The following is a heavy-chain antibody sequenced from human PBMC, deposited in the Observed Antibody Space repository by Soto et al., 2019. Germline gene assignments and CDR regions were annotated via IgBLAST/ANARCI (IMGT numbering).Heavy chain of an antibody. V-gene: IGHV3-21*01. CDR3: ARSFLFYDILTGPDY. CDR2: ISSSSSYI. J-gene: IGHJ4*02. D-gene: IGHD3-9*01. CDR1: GFTFSSYS. Sequence: GXSLRLSCAASGFTFSSYSMNWVRHALVKGLEWVSSISSSSSYIYYADSVKGRFTISRDNAKNSLYLQMNSLRAEDTAVYYCARSFLFYDILTGPDYWGQGTLVTVSS.